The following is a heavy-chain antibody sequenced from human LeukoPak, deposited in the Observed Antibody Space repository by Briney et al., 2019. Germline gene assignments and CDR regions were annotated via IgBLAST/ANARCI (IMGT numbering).Heavy chain of an antibody. CDR1: GGTFSSYA. D-gene: IGHD2-2*02. J-gene: IGHJ4*02. Sequence: SVKVSCKASGGTFSSYAISWVRQAPGQGLEWMGGIIPIFGTANYAQKSQGRVTITADESTSTAYMELSSLRSEDTAVYYCARPNFKYCSSTSCYTPAFDYWGQGTLVTVSS. CDR3: ARPNFKYCSSTSCYTPAFDY. V-gene: IGHV1-69*13. CDR2: IIPIFGTA.